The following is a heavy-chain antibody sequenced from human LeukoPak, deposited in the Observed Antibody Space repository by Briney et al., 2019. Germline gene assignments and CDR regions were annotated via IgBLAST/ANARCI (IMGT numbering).Heavy chain of an antibody. CDR1: GYTFNTYG. V-gene: IGHV1-18*01. J-gene: IGHJ3*02. CDR2: ISTYDGNT. CDR3: ARWSYSSDWYFGTFDI. Sequence: ASVKVSCKASGYTFNTYGISWVRQAPGQGLEWMGWISTYDGNTNYAQNLKGRVTMTTDTSTRTAYMELRSLRSGDTAVYYCARWSYSSDWYFGTFDIWGQGTTVTISS. D-gene: IGHD6-19*01.